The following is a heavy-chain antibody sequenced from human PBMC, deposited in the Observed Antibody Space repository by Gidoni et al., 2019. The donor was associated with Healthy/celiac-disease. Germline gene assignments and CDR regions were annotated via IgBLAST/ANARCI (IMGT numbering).Heavy chain of an antibody. CDR1: GGTFSSYA. D-gene: IGHD2-2*01. CDR2: INPSFGTA. Sequence: QVHLVQSGAAVKKPGSSLTVSCKSSGGTFSSYAISWVRQAPGQGLEWMGGINPSFGTANYAQKFQGRVTITADESTSKAYMELSSRRSEETAVYYCARGDYAVDYYYYGMDVWGQGTTVTVSS. J-gene: IGHJ6*01. CDR3: ARGDYAVDYYYYGMDV. V-gene: IGHV1-69*01.